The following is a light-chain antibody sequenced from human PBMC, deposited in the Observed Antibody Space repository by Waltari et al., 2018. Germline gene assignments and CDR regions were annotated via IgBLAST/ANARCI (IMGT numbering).Light chain of an antibody. V-gene: IGKV1-39*01. Sequence: DIQMTQSPSSLSASVGDRVTITCRASQSISSYLNWYQQKPGKAPKLRIYAASSLQSGVPSRCSGSGSGTDFTLTISSLQPEDFATYYCQQSYSTPLYSFGQGTKLEIK. CDR3: QQSYSTPLYS. CDR1: QSISSY. J-gene: IGKJ2*03. CDR2: AAS.